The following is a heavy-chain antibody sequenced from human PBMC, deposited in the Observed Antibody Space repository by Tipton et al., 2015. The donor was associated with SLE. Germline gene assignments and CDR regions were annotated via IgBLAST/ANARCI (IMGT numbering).Heavy chain of an antibody. CDR3: ARDVTIGGVAGSWFDP. Sequence: TLSLTCTVSGGSISSYYWSWIRQPPGKGLEWIGYIYYSGSTNYNPSLKSRVTISVDTSKNQFSLKLSSVTAADTAVYYCARDVTIGGVAGSWFDPWGQGTLVTVSS. CDR2: IYYSGST. J-gene: IGHJ5*02. D-gene: IGHD3-3*01. V-gene: IGHV4-59*01. CDR1: GGSISSYY.